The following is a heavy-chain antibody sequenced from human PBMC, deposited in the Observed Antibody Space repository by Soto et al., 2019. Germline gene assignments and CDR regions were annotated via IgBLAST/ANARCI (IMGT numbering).Heavy chain of an antibody. Sequence: GGSLRLSCAASGFTLSSNYMNWVRQAPGKGLEWVLLINTGGNTNYADSVKGTFAISRDNSKYTLYLQMNSVGADDTDEYYCARASGDYIESREFDYWGQGTLVTVSS. CDR2: INTGGNT. D-gene: IGHD7-27*01. CDR3: ARASGDYIESREFDY. CDR1: GFTLSSNY. J-gene: IGHJ4*02. V-gene: IGHV3-66*01.